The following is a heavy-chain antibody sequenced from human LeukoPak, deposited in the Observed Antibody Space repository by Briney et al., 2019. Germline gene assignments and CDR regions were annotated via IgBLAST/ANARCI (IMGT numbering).Heavy chain of an antibody. CDR3: ARSTARTMVSIYYYYMDV. J-gene: IGHJ6*03. CDR1: RGTFSSYA. V-gene: IGHV1-69*05. D-gene: IGHD3-10*01. CDR2: IIPIFGTA. Sequence: ASVKVSCKASRGTFSSYAISWVRQAPGQGLEWMGGIIPIFGTANYAQKFQGRVTITTDESTSTAYMELSSLRSEDTAVYYCARSTARTMVSIYYYYMDVWGKGTTVTVSS.